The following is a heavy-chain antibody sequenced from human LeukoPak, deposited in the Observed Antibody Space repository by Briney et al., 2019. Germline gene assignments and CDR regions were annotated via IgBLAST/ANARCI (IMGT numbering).Heavy chain of an antibody. CDR1: GGSISTYF. Sequence: SETLSLTCTVSGGSISTYFWSWIRQPAGKGLEWIGRIKTTGSTNYNPSLKSRVTMSVDTSKNQFSLKLSSVTAADTAVYYCARRGDLTSFDPWGQGTLVTVSS. CDR3: ARRGDLTSFDP. V-gene: IGHV4-4*07. D-gene: IGHD3-16*01. J-gene: IGHJ5*02. CDR2: IKTTGST.